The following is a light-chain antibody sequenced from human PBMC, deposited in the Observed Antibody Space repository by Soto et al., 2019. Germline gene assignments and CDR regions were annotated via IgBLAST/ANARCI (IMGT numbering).Light chain of an antibody. J-gene: IGKJ4*01. V-gene: IGKV1-33*01. CDR2: DAS. CDR1: QDISNY. CDR3: QQYDNLLSLT. Sequence: DIQMTQSPSSLSASVGDRVTITCQASQDISNYLNWYQQKPGKAPKLLIYDASNLETGVPSRFSGSGYGTDFTLTISRLQPEDIATYYCQQYDNLLSLTFGGGTKVEIK.